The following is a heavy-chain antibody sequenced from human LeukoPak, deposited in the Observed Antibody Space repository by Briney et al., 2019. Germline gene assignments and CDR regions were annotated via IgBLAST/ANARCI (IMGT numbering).Heavy chain of an antibody. Sequence: SETLSLTCTVSGGSISSYYWTWIRQPPGKGLKWIGYIYYSGSTNYNPSLKSRVTISVDTSKNQFSLKLSSVTAADTAVYYCARVFRQAAAGMGRWFDPWGQGTLVTVSS. CDR1: GGSISSYY. J-gene: IGHJ5*02. CDR2: IYYSGST. V-gene: IGHV4-59*01. CDR3: ARVFRQAAAGMGRWFDP. D-gene: IGHD6-13*01.